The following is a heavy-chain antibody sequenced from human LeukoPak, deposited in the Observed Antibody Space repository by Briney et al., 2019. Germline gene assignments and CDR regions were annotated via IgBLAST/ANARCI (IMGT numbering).Heavy chain of an antibody. Sequence: GGSLRLSCAASGFIFSDYYMSWIRQAPGKGLEWVSYISSSGSTMYYTDSVKGRFTISRDNAKNSLYLQMNSLRAEDTAVYYCARGPMLRGVIIRRSKSGYFDYWGQGTLVIVSS. J-gene: IGHJ4*02. CDR1: GFIFSDYY. V-gene: IGHV3-11*04. CDR2: ISSSGSTM. CDR3: ARGPMLRGVIIRRSKSGYFDY. D-gene: IGHD3-10*01.